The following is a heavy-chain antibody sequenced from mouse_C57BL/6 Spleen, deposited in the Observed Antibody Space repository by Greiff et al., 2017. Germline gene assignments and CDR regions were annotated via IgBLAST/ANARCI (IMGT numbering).Heavy chain of an antibody. CDR1: GYAFSIYW. CDR3: ARSGTGDYAMDY. D-gene: IGHD3-1*01. V-gene: IGHV1-80*01. J-gene: IGHJ4*01. Sequence: QVQLQQSGAELVKPGASVKISCKASGYAFSIYWMNWVKQRPGKGLEWIGQIYPGDGDTNYNGKCKGKATLTADKSSNSAYMQLSSLTSEDSAVYFCARSGTGDYAMDYWGQGTSVTVSS. CDR2: IYPGDGDT.